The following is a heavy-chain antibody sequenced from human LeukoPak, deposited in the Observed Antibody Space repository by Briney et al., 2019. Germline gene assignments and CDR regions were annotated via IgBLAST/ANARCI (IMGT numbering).Heavy chain of an antibody. Sequence: SETLSLTCTVSGGSISSGGYYWSWIRQPPGKGLEWIGYIYHSGSTYYNPSLKSRVTISVDRSKNQFSLKLSSVTAADTAVYYCARDMDDFDPWGQGTLVTVSS. V-gene: IGHV4-30-2*01. CDR3: ARDMDDFDP. CDR2: IYHSGST. J-gene: IGHJ5*02. CDR1: GGSISSGGYY. D-gene: IGHD3-10*01.